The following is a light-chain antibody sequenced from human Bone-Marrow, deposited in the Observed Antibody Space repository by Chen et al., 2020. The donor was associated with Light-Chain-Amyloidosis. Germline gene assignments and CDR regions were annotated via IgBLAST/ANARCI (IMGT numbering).Light chain of an antibody. CDR3: QQYYTTPFT. V-gene: IGKV4-1*01. CDR1: QSVLKRSDNNNY. Sequence: DIVMTQSPDSLAGSLGERATINCKSSQSVLKRSDNNNYLAWYQQKPGQPPKLLIYWASTRESGVPDRFSGSGSGTDFTLTISSLQAEDVAVYHCQQYYTTPFTFGPGTKVDIK. J-gene: IGKJ3*01. CDR2: WAS.